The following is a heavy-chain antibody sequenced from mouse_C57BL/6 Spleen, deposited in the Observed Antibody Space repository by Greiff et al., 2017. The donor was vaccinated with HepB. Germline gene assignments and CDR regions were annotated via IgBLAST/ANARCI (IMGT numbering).Heavy chain of an antibody. V-gene: IGHV1-15*01. J-gene: IGHJ1*03. CDR1: GYTFTDYE. D-gene: IGHD4-1*01. Sequence: QVQLKQSGAELVRPGASVTLSCKASGYTFTDYEMHWVKQTPVHGLEWIGAIDPETGGTAYNQKFKGKAILTADKSSSTAYRELRSLTSEDSAVYYCTRWEGYFDVWGTGTTVTVSS. CDR3: TRWEGYFDV. CDR2: IDPETGGT.